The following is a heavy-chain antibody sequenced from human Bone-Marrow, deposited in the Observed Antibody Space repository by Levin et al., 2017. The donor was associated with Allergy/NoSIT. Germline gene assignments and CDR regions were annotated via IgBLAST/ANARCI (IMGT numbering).Heavy chain of an antibody. Sequence: GESLKISCAASGFTFSDYYMSWIRQAPGKGLEWVSYISSSGSTIYYADSVKGRFTISRDNAKNSLYLQMNSLRAEDTAVYYCARDDGDLQFDYWGQGTLVTVSS. CDR2: ISSSGSTI. CDR1: GFTFSDYY. D-gene: IGHD4-17*01. CDR3: ARDDGDLQFDY. J-gene: IGHJ4*02. V-gene: IGHV3-11*01.